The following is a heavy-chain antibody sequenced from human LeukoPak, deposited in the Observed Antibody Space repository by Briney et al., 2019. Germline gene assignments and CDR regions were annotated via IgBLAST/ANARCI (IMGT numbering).Heavy chain of an antibody. Sequence: SETLSLTCTVSGGSISRYYWSWIRQPPGKGLEWIGYIYYSGSTNYNPSLKSRVTISVDTSKNQFSLKLSSVTAADTAVYYCAREDRASVRSLKNWYFDLWGRGTLVTVSS. CDR1: GGSISRYY. J-gene: IGHJ2*01. V-gene: IGHV4-59*01. CDR2: IYYSGST. CDR3: AREDRASVRSLKNWYFDL. D-gene: IGHD3-16*02.